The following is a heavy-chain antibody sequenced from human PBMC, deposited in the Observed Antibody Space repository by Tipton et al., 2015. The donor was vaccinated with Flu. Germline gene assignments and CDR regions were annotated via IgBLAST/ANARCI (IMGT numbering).Heavy chain of an antibody. Sequence: CAASGFTFSSYWMSWVRQAPGKGLEWVANINQDVSRRYYVGSVRGRFTISRDNARNSVFLQMNSLRAEDTAVYYCAREAHDGYTFFDLWGQGALVTVSS. CDR1: GFTFSSYW. V-gene: IGHV3-7*01. CDR3: AREAHDGYTFFDL. J-gene: IGHJ4*02. CDR2: INQDVSRR. D-gene: IGHD5-18*01.